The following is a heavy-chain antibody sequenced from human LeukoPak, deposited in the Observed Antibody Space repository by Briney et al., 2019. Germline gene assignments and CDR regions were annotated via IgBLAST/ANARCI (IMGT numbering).Heavy chain of an antibody. Sequence: GGSLRLSCAASGFTFISSWMTWVRQAPGKGLEWVGRIRSTPDGGATDYAAPVKGRFTISRDDSKNTLYLQMSSLRTEDTAVYYSATDLYFGYCTATSCANCWGQGTLVTVSS. CDR1: GFTFISSW. V-gene: IGHV3-15*01. D-gene: IGHD2-2*03. J-gene: IGHJ4*02. CDR2: IRSTPDGGAT. CDR3: ATDLYFGYCTATSCANC.